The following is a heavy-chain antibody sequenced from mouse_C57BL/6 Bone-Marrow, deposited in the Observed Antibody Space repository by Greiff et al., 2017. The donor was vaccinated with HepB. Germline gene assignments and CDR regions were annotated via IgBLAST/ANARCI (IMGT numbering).Heavy chain of an antibody. D-gene: IGHD1-1*01. CDR1: GFTFSSYA. CDR2: ISDGGSYT. Sequence: EVKVVESGGGLVKPGGSLKLSCAASGFTFSSYAMSWVRQTPEKRLEWVATISDGGSYTYYPDNVKGRFTISRDNAKNNLYLQMSHLKSEDTAMYYCARDPPHCGSSYAWFAYWGQGTLVTVSA. V-gene: IGHV5-4*01. CDR3: ARDPPHCGSSYAWFAY. J-gene: IGHJ3*01.